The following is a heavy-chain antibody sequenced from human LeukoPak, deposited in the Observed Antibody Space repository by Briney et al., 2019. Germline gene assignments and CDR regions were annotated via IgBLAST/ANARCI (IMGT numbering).Heavy chain of an antibody. Sequence: GGSLRLSCAASGFTFSSNSMTWVRQTPGKGREWVSGISGSGDSTFYADSVKGRFTISRDNSRNTLYLQMSSLRPEDTALFCCTKWSGFGDDWGQGTLVTVP. V-gene: IGHV3-23*01. CDR3: TKWSGFGDD. D-gene: IGHD3-16*01. CDR1: GFTFSSNS. J-gene: IGHJ4*02. CDR2: ISGSGDST.